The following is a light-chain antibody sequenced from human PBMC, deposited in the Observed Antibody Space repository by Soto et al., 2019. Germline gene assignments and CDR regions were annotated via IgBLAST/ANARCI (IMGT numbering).Light chain of an antibody. CDR1: QGVGSS. Sequence: TRSVSPGEGATLSCRASQGVGSSLAWYHQDPRQAPSLLLYGASTSATGIPARFSVTASGKDFTLTIRKPPSETFPVYFAQHYKNRPAVTFGTGKRL. CDR2: GAS. J-gene: IGKJ5*01. CDR3: QHYKNRPAVT. V-gene: IGKV3-15*01.